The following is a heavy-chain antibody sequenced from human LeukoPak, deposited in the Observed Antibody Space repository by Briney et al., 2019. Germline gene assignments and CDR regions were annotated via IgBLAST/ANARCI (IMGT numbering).Heavy chain of an antibody. Sequence: PGGSLRLSCEVSGLIFSNFAMAWVRQAPGKGLESLSLITGTSGRTYYAASVKGRFTISRDNSKNTVYLQMDDLRAEDTALYYCAKDHVNAGRLDYWSQGTPVTVSS. J-gene: IGHJ4*02. V-gene: IGHV3-23*01. CDR2: ITGTSGRT. D-gene: IGHD6-13*01. CDR3: AKDHVNAGRLDY. CDR1: GLIFSNFA.